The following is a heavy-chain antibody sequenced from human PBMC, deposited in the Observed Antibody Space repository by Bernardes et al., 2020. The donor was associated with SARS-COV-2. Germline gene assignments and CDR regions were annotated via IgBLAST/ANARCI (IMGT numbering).Heavy chain of an antibody. J-gene: IGHJ5*02. Sequence: SETLSLTCTVSGGSMTSGFFYWAWIRQSPGKGLEWIGSIYNSVSTHYNPAFKSRVTVSIDTSKNQFSLRLTSVTAADTAVYYCARNRSDIVIVPPARRHNWFDPWGQGTLVTVSS. D-gene: IGHD2-2*01. V-gene: IGHV4-39*01. CDR2: IYNSVST. CDR1: GGSMTSGFFY. CDR3: ARNRSDIVIVPPARRHNWFDP.